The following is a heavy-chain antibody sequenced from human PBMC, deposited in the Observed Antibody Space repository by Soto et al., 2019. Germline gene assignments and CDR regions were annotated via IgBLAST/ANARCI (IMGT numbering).Heavy chain of an antibody. CDR3: ARAKAPLYSSSWYWFDP. Sequence: QVQLQESGPGLVKPSETLSLTCTVSGGSISSYYWSWIRQPPGKGLEWIGYIYYSGSTNYNPSLKGRVTISVDPSXNXVSLKLSSVTAADTAVYYCARAKAPLYSSSWYWFDPWGQGTLVTVSS. CDR1: GGSISSYY. D-gene: IGHD6-13*01. V-gene: IGHV4-59*08. J-gene: IGHJ5*02. CDR2: IYYSGST.